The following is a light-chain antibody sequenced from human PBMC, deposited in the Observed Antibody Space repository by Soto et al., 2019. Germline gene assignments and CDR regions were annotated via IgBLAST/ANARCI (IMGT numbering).Light chain of an antibody. Sequence: DIQMTQSPSTLSACVGDRVTITCRASQSISDWLAWYQQKPGKAPKLLIYDISNLEIGVPSRFSGSGSGTEFTLTISSLQPDDFATYYCQHYNSYSEAFGQGTKVDI. CDR3: QHYNSYSEA. J-gene: IGKJ1*01. CDR1: QSISDW. V-gene: IGKV1-5*01. CDR2: DIS.